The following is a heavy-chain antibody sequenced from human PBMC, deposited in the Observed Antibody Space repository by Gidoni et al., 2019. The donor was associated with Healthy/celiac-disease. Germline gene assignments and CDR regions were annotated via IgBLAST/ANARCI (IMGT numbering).Heavy chain of an antibody. CDR2: ISSNGGST. CDR3: VKEYCSGGSCYSSNFDY. CDR1: GFTVSSYA. V-gene: IGHV3-64D*06. Sequence: EVQLVESGGGLVQPGGSLRLSCSASGFTVSSYAMHWVRQAPGKGLEYVSAISSNGGSTYYADSVKGRFTISRDNSKNTLYLQMSSLRAEDTAVYYCVKEYCSGGSCYSSNFDYWGQGTLVTVSS. J-gene: IGHJ4*02. D-gene: IGHD2-15*01.